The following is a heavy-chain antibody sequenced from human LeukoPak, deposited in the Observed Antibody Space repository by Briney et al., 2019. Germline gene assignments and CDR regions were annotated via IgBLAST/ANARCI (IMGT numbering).Heavy chain of an antibody. CDR1: GGSISSYY. CDR3: ARDNWNYGSSMDV. D-gene: IGHD1-7*01. J-gene: IGHJ6*02. V-gene: IGHV4-59*01. CDR2: IYYSGST. Sequence: SETLSLTCTVSGGSISSYYWSWIREPPGKGLEWIGHIYYSGSTNYNPSLKSRVTISVDTSKNRFSLKLSSVTAADTAVYYCARDNWNYGSSMDVWGQGTTVTVSS.